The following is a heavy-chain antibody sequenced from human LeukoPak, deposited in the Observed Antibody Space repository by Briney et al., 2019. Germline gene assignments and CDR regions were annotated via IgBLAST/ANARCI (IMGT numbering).Heavy chain of an antibody. J-gene: IGHJ4*02. D-gene: IGHD4-17*01. CDR3: ARDDTVTTRVGFID. CDR2: IKQDGSEK. Sequence: GSLRLSCAASGFTFSSYWMSWVRQAPGKGLEWVANIKQDGSEKYYVDSVKGRFTISRDNAKNSLYLQMNSLGAEDTAVYYCARDDTVTTRVGFIDWGQGTLVTVSS. V-gene: IGHV3-7*01. CDR1: GFTFSSYW.